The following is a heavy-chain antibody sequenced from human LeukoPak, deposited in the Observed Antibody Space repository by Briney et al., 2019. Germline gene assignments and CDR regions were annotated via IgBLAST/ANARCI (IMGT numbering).Heavy chain of an antibody. Sequence: ASVKVSCKASGYTFTSYFMHWMRQAPGQGPEWMGIINPRGGSTDYSQKFQDRLTMTSDTSTSTVYMELNSLRSEDTAVYFCARVGVTAATADHWGQGTLITVSS. CDR2: INPRGGST. V-gene: IGHV1-46*01. CDR3: ARVGVTAATADH. D-gene: IGHD6-25*01. J-gene: IGHJ4*02. CDR1: GYTFTSYF.